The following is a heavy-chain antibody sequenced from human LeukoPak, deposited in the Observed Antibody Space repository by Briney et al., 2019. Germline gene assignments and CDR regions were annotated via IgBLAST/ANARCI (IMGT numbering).Heavy chain of an antibody. J-gene: IGHJ4*02. CDR3: ARGVVVAAIFDD. D-gene: IGHD2-15*01. Sequence: PGGSLRLSCAASAFTVNSNYMSWVRQPPAEWLEWVSVIYSVGSTYYSDCVKGRFTISRDNSKNTLYLQMNSVSAEDTAVYYCARGVVVAAIFDDWGQGTLVTVSS. V-gene: IGHV3-66*02. CDR1: AFTVNSNY. CDR2: IYSVGST.